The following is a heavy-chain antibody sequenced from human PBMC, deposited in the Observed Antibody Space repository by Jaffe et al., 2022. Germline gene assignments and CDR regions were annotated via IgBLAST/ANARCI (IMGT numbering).Heavy chain of an antibody. J-gene: IGHJ3*02. CDR2: ISWDGGST. CDR3: AKGIWGSYRSFRSVLYAFDI. CDR1: GFTFDDYT. Sequence: EVQLVESGGVVVQPGGSLRLSCAASGFTFDDYTMHWVRQAPGKGLEWVSLISWDGGSTYYADSVKGRFTISRDNSKNSLYLQMNSLRTEDTALYYCAKGIWGSYRSFRSVLYAFDIWGQGTMVTVSS. D-gene: IGHD3-16*02. V-gene: IGHV3-43*01.